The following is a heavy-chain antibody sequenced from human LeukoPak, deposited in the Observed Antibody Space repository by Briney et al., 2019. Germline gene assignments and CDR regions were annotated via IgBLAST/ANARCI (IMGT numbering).Heavy chain of an antibody. CDR1: GDSISSSSFY. V-gene: IGHV4-39*01. Sequence: PSETLSLTCTVSGDSISSSSFYWGWIRQPPGKGLEWIGSIYYSGSTYYNTSLKSRVTIPVDTSKNEFSLKLSSVTAADTAVYYCARHRGYCSSTSCYHFDYWGQGTLVTVSS. D-gene: IGHD2-2*01. CDR3: ARHRGYCSSTSCYHFDY. CDR2: IYYSGST. J-gene: IGHJ4*02.